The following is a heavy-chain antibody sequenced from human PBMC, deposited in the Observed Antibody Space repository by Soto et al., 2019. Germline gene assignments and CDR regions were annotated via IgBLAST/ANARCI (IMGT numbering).Heavy chain of an antibody. CDR2: ISYDGSNK. D-gene: IGHD3-10*01. CDR3: ARGSGSYYIDY. CDR1: GFTFSSYA. Sequence: GGSLRLPCAASGFTFSSYAMHWVRQAPGKGLEWVAVISYDGSNKYYADSVKGRFTISRDNSKNTLYLQMNSLRAEDTAVYYCARGSGSYYIDYWGQGTLVTVSS. J-gene: IGHJ4*02. V-gene: IGHV3-30*04.